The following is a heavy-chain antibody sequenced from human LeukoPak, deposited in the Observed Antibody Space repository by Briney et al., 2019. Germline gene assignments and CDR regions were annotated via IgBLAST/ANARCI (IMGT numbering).Heavy chain of an antibody. CDR3: AGGTGFIIKD. CDR2: ISGSGGST. J-gene: IGHJ4*02. D-gene: IGHD3-9*01. CDR1: GFTFTSYD. Sequence: HPGGSLRLSCVASGFTFTSYDMSWVRQAPGKGLEWVSGISGSGGSTDYADSVKGRLTISRDNSKNTLYLQMNNLRVEDTAMYYCAGGTGFIIKDWGQGTLVTVSS. V-gene: IGHV3-23*01.